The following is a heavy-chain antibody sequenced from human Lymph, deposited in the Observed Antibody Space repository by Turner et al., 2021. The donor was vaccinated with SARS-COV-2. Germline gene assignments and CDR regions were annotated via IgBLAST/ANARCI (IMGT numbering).Heavy chain of an antibody. CDR2: IYSGGTK. D-gene: IGHD6-13*01. J-gene: IGHJ6*02. CDR1: GIIVSRNY. V-gene: IGHV3-53*01. CDR3: ARDLGTYGMDV. Sequence: EVQLLEPGGGLLQPGGSLRLSCAASGIIVSRNYMNWVRQAPGKGLEWVSVIYSGGTKYYADSVKGRFTISRDNSKNTLYLQMNSLRVEDTAVYYCARDLGTYGMDVWGQGTTVTVSS.